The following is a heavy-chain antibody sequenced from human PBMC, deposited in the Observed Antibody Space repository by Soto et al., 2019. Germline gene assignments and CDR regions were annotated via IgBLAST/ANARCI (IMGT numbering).Heavy chain of an antibody. CDR2: IHGDGSTA. D-gene: IGHD3-3*01. CDR3: ARFSGFWSAIDY. V-gene: IGHV3-74*01. Sequence: LRLSCAVSGYTLSSYWMHWVRQTPGEGLVWVSRIHGDGSTASYADSVKGRFTISADSANSVLYLQMNSLIGEDTAVYYCARFSGFWSAIDYWGQGTLVTVSS. J-gene: IGHJ4*02. CDR1: GYTLSSYW.